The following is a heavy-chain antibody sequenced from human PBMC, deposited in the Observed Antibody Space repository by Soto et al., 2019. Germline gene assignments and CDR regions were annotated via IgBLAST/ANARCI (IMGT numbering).Heavy chain of an antibody. Sequence: PGGSLRLSCAASGFTFSAYSMNWVRQAPGKGLEWISYINTNINAIYYTDSVKGRFTISRDEAKNSLYLQMNSLRDEDTAIYYCVRDHNYALDSWGQGTLVTVSS. CDR1: GFTFSAYS. CDR3: VRDHNYALDS. CDR2: INTNINAI. D-gene: IGHD2-2*01. J-gene: IGHJ4*02. V-gene: IGHV3-48*02.